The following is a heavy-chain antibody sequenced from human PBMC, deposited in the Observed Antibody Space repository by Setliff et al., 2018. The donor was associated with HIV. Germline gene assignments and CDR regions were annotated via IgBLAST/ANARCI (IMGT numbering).Heavy chain of an antibody. Sequence: WVSAISNSSPGNTYYADSVKGRFIISRDKSKNTVHLQMTSLRVDDTAIYYCAEDASGGDYYYHYMDVWGTGTAVTVSS. J-gene: IGHJ6*03. V-gene: IGHV3-23*01. D-gene: IGHD3-16*01. CDR2: ISNSSPGNT. CDR3: AEDASGGDYYYHYMDV.